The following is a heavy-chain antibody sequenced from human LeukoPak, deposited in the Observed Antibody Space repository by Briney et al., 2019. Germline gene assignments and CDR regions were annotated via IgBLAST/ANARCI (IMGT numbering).Heavy chain of an antibody. CDR2: TSINSGNT. V-gene: IGHV1-18*01. CDR3: ARDGFGSSSRYDF. CDR1: GYTFTSEA. D-gene: IGHD6-6*01. J-gene: IGHJ4*02. Sequence: ASMKVSCKASGYTFTSEAFSWVRQAPGQGLEWMGWTSINSGNTYYAQKFEGRVTMTTDTSTTTVYMELRSLTSDDTAVYYCARDGFGSSSRYDFWGQGTLVTVSS.